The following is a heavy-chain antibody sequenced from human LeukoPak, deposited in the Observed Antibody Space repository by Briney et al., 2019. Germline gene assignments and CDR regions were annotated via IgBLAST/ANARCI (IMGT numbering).Heavy chain of an antibody. CDR3: ARLTYSSSPPDY. J-gene: IGHJ4*02. Sequence: GGSLRLSCAASGFTFSSYAMHWVRQAPGKGLEWVSSISSRSNYIYYADSVKGRFTISRDNAKNSLYLQMNSLRAEDTAVFYCARLTYSSSPPDYWGQGTLVTVSS. V-gene: IGHV3-21*06. CDR2: ISSRSNYI. D-gene: IGHD6-13*01. CDR1: GFTFSSYA.